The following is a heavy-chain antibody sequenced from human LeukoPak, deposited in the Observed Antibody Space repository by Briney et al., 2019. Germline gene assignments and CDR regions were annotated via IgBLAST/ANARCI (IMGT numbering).Heavy chain of an antibody. J-gene: IGHJ4*02. CDR2: INHSGST. CDR3: ARDRITMVRGVITRGPSAY. V-gene: IGHV4-34*01. CDR1: GGSLSGYY. Sequence: SETLSLTCAVYGGSLSGYYWSRIRQPPGKGLEWIGEINHSGSTNYNPSLKSRVTISVDTSKNQFSLKLSSVTAADTAVYYCARDRITMVRGVITRGPSAYWGQGTLVTVSS. D-gene: IGHD3-10*01.